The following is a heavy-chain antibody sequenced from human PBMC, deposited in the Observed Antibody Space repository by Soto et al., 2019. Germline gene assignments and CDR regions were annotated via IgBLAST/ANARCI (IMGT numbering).Heavy chain of an antibody. D-gene: IGHD5-12*01. CDR3: AKPLEMATIWRH. J-gene: IGHJ4*02. CDR1: GFTFSSYA. Sequence: EVQLLESGGGLVQPGGSLRLSCSASGFTFSSYAMSWVRQAPGKGLEWVSAISGSGGSTYYADSVKGRFTISRDNSKNTLYLQMNSLRAEDTAVYYCAKPLEMATIWRHWGQGTLVTVSS. CDR2: ISGSGGST. V-gene: IGHV3-23*01.